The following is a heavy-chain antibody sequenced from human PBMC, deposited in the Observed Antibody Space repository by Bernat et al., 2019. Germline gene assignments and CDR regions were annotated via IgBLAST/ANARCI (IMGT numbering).Heavy chain of an antibody. CDR1: GFIFRNYW. V-gene: IGHV3-11*05. Sequence: VQLVESGGGLVQPGGSLRLSCAASGFIFRNYWMSWVRQAPGKGLEWVSYISSSSSYTNYADSVKGRFTISRDNAKNSLYLQMNSLRAEDTAVYYCARGYCSSTSCYPIDYWGQGTLVTVSS. D-gene: IGHD2-2*01. CDR2: ISSSSSYT. CDR3: ARGYCSSTSCYPIDY. J-gene: IGHJ4*02.